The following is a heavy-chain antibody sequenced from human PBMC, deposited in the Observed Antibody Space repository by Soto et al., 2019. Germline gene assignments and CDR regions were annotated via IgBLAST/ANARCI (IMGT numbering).Heavy chain of an antibody. CDR2: VNPILSMS. V-gene: IGHV1-69*04. D-gene: IGHD2-2*03. CDR3: GTSYVSGYRAFAY. J-gene: IGHJ4*02. CDR1: GDTFSFYS. Sequence: QVQLVQSGAEVKRPGSSVKVSCKASGDTFSFYSINWVRQAPGLGLEWMGRVNPILSMSNYAQRFQGRVTMTAEKSTSTAYMELSGLRSEDTAMYYCGTSYVSGYRAFAYWGQGALVTVSS.